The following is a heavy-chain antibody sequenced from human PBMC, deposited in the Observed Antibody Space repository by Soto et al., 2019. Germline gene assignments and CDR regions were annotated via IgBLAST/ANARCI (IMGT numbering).Heavy chain of an antibody. CDR3: ARLRDVWSGYYYTAFDI. J-gene: IGHJ3*02. Sequence: SQTLSLTCAVYSWSFSDYYWSWLRQSPGKGLEWIGEINHRGRTNCNPSLKSRLTISVDTSKNQFSLKLTSVTAADTAVYYCARLRDVWSGYYYTAFDIWGEGTMVTVS. CDR1: SWSFSDYY. V-gene: IGHV4-34*01. CDR2: INHRGRT. D-gene: IGHD3-3*01.